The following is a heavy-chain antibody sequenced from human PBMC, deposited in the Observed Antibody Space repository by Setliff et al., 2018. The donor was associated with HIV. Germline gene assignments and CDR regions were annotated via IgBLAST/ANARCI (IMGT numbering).Heavy chain of an antibody. J-gene: IGHJ6*02. D-gene: IGHD3-10*01. Sequence: ASVKVSCKASGNSFTSYGIGWVRQAPGQGLEWIGWISPYSRITNYAPKFRDRVTMTTETSTNTAYLEVRSLSSDDTAVYYCARGRNYNSGMDVWGQGTTVTVSS. CDR1: GNSFTSYG. CDR2: ISPYSRIT. V-gene: IGHV1-18*01. CDR3: ARGRNYNSGMDV.